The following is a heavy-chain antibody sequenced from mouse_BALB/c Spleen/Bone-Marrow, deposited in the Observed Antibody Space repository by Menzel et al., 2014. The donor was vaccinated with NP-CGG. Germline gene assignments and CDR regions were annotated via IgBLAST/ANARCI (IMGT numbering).Heavy chain of an antibody. V-gene: IGHV1-20*02. J-gene: IGHJ2*01. CDR2: INPYNGDT. Sequence: EVQLQQSGPELVKPGASVKISCKASGYSFXGYFMNWVMQSHGKSLEWIGRINPYNGDTFYNQKFKGKATLTVDKSSGTAHMELRSLASEDSAVYYCARDYYDYYFDYWGQGTTLTVSS. CDR1: GYSFXGYF. CDR3: ARDYYDYYFDY. D-gene: IGHD2-4*01.